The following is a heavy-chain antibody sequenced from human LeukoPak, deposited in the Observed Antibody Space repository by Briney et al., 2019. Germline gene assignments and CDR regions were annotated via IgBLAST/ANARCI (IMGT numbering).Heavy chain of an antibody. CDR3: ARERYCSSTSCWANWFDP. V-gene: IGHV3-9*01. CDR2: ISWNSGSI. CDR1: GFTFDDYA. Sequence: GRSLRLSCAASGFTFDDYAMHWVRQAPGKGLEWVSGISWNSGSIGYADSVKGRFTISRDNAKNSLYLQMNSLRAEDTAVYHCARERYCSSTSCWANWFDPWGQGTLVTVSS. D-gene: IGHD2-2*01. J-gene: IGHJ5*02.